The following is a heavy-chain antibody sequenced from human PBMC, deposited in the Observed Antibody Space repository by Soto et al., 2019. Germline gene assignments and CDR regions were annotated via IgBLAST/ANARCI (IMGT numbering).Heavy chain of an antibody. Sequence: PGGSLRLSCAASGFTFSNVWMNWVSQAPGKGLEWVGRIKSKTDGGTTDYAAPVKGRFTISRDDSKNTLYLQMNSLKIEDTAVYYCTTDLLARVLPWFDPWGQGTLVTVSS. CDR2: IKSKTDGGTT. V-gene: IGHV3-15*07. J-gene: IGHJ5*02. D-gene: IGHD1-1*01. CDR1: GFTFSNVW. CDR3: TTDLLARVLPWFDP.